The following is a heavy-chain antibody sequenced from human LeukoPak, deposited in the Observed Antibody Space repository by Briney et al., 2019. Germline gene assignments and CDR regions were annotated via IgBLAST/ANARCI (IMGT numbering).Heavy chain of an antibody. V-gene: IGHV4-59*08. D-gene: IGHD3-22*01. J-gene: IGHJ6*02. CDR2: IDISGTT. Sequence: SETLSLTCTVSGDSIKNYYWSWIRQPPGKGLEWIGYIDISGTTNFNPSLKSRVTMSVDTSKNHFSLNLGSAAAADTAVYYCARRIYYYNSSALYYSYALDVWGQGTTVTVSS. CDR3: ARRIYYYNSSALYYSYALDV. CDR1: GDSIKNYY.